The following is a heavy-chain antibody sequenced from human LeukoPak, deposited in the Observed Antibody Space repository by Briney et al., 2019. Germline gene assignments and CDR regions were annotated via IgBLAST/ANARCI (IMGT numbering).Heavy chain of an antibody. D-gene: IGHD3-10*01. J-gene: IGHJ5*02. CDR2: IDPRGNT. V-gene: IGHV4-4*09. Sequence: SETLSLTCNVSGGSVDAYYWTWIRQPPGTGLELIAYIDPRGNTPYKPSLKSRLTISVDPSTNQLSLKLTSVTAADTAVYFCARVTFIRGVVTWGQGTLVTVSS. CDR3: ARVTFIRGVVT. CDR1: GGSVDAYY.